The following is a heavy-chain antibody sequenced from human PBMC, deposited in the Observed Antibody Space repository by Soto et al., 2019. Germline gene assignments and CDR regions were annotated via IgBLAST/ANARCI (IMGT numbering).Heavy chain of an antibody. J-gene: IGHJ2*01. CDR2: ISGGGDRT. Sequence: VQWLESGGGLVQPGGSLRLSCVGSGFTFINYAMNWVRQTPGKGLEWVSGISGGGDRTFDADSVKGRFTISRDNSKNTANLQMNSLRADDTAVYYCARKVLGSTSRPDWWYFDLWGRGTLVTVSS. V-gene: IGHV3-23*01. CDR3: ARKVLGSTSRPDWWYFDL. CDR1: GFTFINYA. D-gene: IGHD2-2*01.